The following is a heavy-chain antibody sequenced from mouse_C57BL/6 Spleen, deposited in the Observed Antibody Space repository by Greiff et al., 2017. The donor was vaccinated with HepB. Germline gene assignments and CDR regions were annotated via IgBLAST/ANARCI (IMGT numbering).Heavy chain of an antibody. CDR2: IDPSDSET. J-gene: IGHJ1*03. V-gene: IGHV1-52*01. D-gene: IGHD1-1*01. CDR1: GYTFTSYW. Sequence: QVQLQQPGAELVRPGSSVKLSCKASGYTFTSYWMHWVKPRPIQGLEWIGNIDPSDSETHYNQKFKDKATLTVDKSSSTAYMQLSSLTSEDSAVYYCAREVTTVVAHWYFDVWGTGTTVTVSS. CDR3: AREVTTVVAHWYFDV.